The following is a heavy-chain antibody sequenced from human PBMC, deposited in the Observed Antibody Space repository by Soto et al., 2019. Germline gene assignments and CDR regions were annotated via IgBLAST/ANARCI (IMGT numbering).Heavy chain of an antibody. J-gene: IGHJ2*01. Sequence: ASVKVSCKASGYTFTSYGISWVRQAPGQGLEWMGWISAYNGNTNYAQKLQGRVTMTTDTSTSTAYMELRSLRSDDTAVYYCARDLDDYGDYVSWYFDLWSRGTLVTVSS. CDR2: ISAYNGNT. D-gene: IGHD4-17*01. CDR1: GYTFTSYG. V-gene: IGHV1-18*01. CDR3: ARDLDDYGDYVSWYFDL.